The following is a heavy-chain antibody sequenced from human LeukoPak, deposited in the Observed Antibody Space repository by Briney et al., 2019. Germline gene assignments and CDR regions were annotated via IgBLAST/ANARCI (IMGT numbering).Heavy chain of an antibody. Sequence: GGSLRLSCAASGFTLSSYWMSWVRQAPGKGLEWVANIKQDGSDKYYVGSVKGRFTISRDNAKNSLDLQMNSLRAEDTAVYYCARDRNYYGSGGNFDYWGQGTLVTVSS. D-gene: IGHD3-10*01. J-gene: IGHJ4*02. V-gene: IGHV3-7*01. CDR2: IKQDGSDK. CDR1: GFTLSSYW. CDR3: ARDRNYYGSGGNFDY.